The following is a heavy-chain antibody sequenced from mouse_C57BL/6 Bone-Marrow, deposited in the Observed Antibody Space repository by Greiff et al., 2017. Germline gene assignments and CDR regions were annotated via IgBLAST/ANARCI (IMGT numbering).Heavy chain of an antibody. CDR2: INPYNGGT. D-gene: IGHD1-1*01. CDR3: ASQARLYGSSYSFDY. J-gene: IGHJ2*01. V-gene: IGHV1-19*01. CDR1: GYTFTDYY. Sequence: EVQLQQSGPVLVKPGASVKMSCKASGYTFTDYYMNWVKQSHGKSLEWIGVINPYNGGTSYNQKFKGKATLTVDKSSSTAYMELNRLTSEDSAVYYWASQARLYGSSYSFDYWGQGTTLTGSS.